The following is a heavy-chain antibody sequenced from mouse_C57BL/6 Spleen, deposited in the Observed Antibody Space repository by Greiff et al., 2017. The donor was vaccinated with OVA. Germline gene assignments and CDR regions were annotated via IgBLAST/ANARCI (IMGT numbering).Heavy chain of an antibody. J-gene: IGHJ4*01. V-gene: IGHV1-26*01. CDR3: ARGYGPSSGNYYAMDY. CDR2: INPNNGGT. CDR1: GYTFTDYY. Sequence: EVKLQQSGPELVKPGASVKISCKASGYTFTDYYMNWVKQSHGKSLEWIGDINPNNGGTSYNQKFKGKATLTVDKSSSTAYMELRSLTSEDSAVYYCARGYGPSSGNYYAMDYWGQGTSVTVSS. D-gene: IGHD1-1*01.